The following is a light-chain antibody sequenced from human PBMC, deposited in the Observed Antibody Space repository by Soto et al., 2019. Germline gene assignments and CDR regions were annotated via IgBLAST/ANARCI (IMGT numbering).Light chain of an antibody. CDR3: QQYYNWPPWT. CDR2: GAS. CDR1: QSVTSN. V-gene: IGKV3-15*01. Sequence: EIVMTQSPATLSVSPGERATLSCRASQSVTSNLAWYQQKPGQAPRLLIYGASTRATDIPARFSGSGSGTEFTLTISSLQSEDFAVYYCQQYYNWPPWTFGQGTKVEIK. J-gene: IGKJ1*01.